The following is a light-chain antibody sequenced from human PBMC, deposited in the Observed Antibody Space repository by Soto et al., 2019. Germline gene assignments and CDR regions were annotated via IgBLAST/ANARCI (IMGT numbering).Light chain of an antibody. J-gene: IGKJ1*01. CDR2: AAS. CDR3: QQSYSTPRT. V-gene: IGKV1-39*01. CDR1: QSISSY. Sequence: DIQMTQSPSSLSASVGDRVTITCRASQSISSYLNWYQQKPGKXPXXLIYAASSLQSGVPSRFSGSGSGTDFNLTISSLQPEEFATYYCQQSYSTPRTFGQGTKV.